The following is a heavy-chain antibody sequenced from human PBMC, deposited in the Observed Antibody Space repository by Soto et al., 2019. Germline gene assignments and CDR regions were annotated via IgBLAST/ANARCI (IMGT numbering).Heavy chain of an antibody. V-gene: IGHV3-48*02. D-gene: IGHD1-1*01. CDR1: GFTFRTYS. CDR2: ISSRSTTI. CDR3: ASLYWNDGPPYLFYGLDV. J-gene: IGHJ6*02. Sequence: GGSLRLSCLASGFTFRTYSMNWVRQAPGKGLEWISYISSRSTTIYYADSVKGRFTISRDNAKNSLFLQMDSLRDEGTSIYYCASLYWNDGPPYLFYGLDVWGQGTTVTVSS.